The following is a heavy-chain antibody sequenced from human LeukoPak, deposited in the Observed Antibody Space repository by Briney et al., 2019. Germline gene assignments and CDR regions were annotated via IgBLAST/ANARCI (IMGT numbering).Heavy chain of an antibody. V-gene: IGHV4-4*07. CDR3: ARGMRAVVGTFDY. CDR2: IYSSGST. CDR1: GGSISSYY. J-gene: IGHJ4*02. Sequence: SETLSLTCTVSGGSISSYYWSWIRQPAGKGLEWLGRIYSSGSTNYNPSLRSRVTMSVDTAKNQFALKLNSVTAADTAVYYCARGMRAVVGTFDYGGQGTLVTVSS. D-gene: IGHD6-19*01.